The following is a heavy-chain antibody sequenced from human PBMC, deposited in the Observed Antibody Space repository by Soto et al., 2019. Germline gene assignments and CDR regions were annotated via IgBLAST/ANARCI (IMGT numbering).Heavy chain of an antibody. J-gene: IGHJ2*01. CDR3: ARGRGGYFNL. CDR1: GDSISSYY. Sequence: QVQLQESGPGLVKPSETLSLTCTVSGDSISSYYWSWIRQPPGKGLEWIGYIYYSGSTNYNPSLKRRVTISVDTSKNQFSLKLSSVTAADTAVYYCARGRGGYFNLWGRGTLVTVSS. V-gene: IGHV4-59*01. CDR2: IYYSGST.